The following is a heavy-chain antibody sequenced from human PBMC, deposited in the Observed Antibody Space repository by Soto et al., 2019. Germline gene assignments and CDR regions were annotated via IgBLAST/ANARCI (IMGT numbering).Heavy chain of an antibody. D-gene: IGHD1-1*01. V-gene: IGHV4-59*01. J-gene: IGHJ4*02. CDR3: ARVRNWNDGLGC. CDR1: GGSISSYY. Sequence: SETLSLTCTVSGGSISSYYWSWIRQPPGKGLEWIGYIYYSGKTYYNPSLKSRVTISVDTSKNQFSLKLTSVTAADTAVYYCARVRNWNDGLGCWGQAALVTVSS. CDR2: IYYSGKT.